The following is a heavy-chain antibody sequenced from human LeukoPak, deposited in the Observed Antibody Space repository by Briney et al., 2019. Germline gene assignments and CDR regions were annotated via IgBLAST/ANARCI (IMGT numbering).Heavy chain of an antibody. V-gene: IGHV4-59*01. CDR2: IYYSGST. CDR1: GGSISSYY. J-gene: IGHJ4*02. CDR3: ARGVVIAPQTFDY. D-gene: IGHD2-21*01. Sequence: SETLSLTCTVSGGSISSYYWSWIRQPPGKGLEWIGYIYYSGSTNYNPSLKSRVTISVDTPKNQFSLKLSSVTAADTAVYYCARGVVIAPQTFDYWGQGTLVTVSS.